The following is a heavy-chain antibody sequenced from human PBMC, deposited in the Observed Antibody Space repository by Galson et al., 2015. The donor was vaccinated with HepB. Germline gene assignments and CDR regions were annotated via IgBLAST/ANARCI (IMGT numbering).Heavy chain of an antibody. D-gene: IGHD2-2*02. V-gene: IGHV3-49*03. J-gene: IGHJ5*02. Sequence: SLRLSCATSGFTFGDYPMSWFRQAPGKGLEWVAFIRSKEYGETTEYAASVKGRFTISRDDSESIAYLQMNSLKTEDTAVYYCTSGGGYCSRTTCYNVWFDPWGQGTLVTVSS. CDR3: TSGGGYCSRTTCYNVWFDP. CDR2: IRSKEYGETT. CDR1: GFTFGDYP.